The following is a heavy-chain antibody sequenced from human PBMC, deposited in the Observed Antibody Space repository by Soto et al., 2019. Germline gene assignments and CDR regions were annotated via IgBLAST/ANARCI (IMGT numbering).Heavy chain of an antibody. V-gene: IGHV1-69*04. CDR1: GCTSTIYT. Sequence: SVKVSCKASGCTSTIYTITWVRQAPGQGLAWMGRIVPMLGITNYARNFQDRLTITADQSKGTVYMELSSLRFEDTALYYCARESTVTTDRIRYYYGMDVWGQGTTVTVSS. CDR2: IVPMLGIT. J-gene: IGHJ6*02. CDR3: ARESTVTTDRIRYYYGMDV. D-gene: IGHD4-17*01.